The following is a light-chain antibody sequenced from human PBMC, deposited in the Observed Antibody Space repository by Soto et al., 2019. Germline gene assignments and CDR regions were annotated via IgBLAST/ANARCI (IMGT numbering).Light chain of an antibody. CDR3: CSYTSSSALGV. Sequence: QSVLTQPASVSGSPGQSITISCTGTSSDIGIFNYVSWYQQHPGKAPKLIIYEVTNRPSGVSDRFSGSKSGSTASLNISGLQADDEAEYYCCSYTSSSALGVFGGGTKLNVL. CDR1: SSDIGIFNY. CDR2: EVT. J-gene: IGLJ3*02. V-gene: IGLV2-14*01.